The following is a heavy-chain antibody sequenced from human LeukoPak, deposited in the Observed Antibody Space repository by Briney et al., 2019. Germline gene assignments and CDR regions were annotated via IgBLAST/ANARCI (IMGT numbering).Heavy chain of an antibody. V-gene: IGHV4-39*07. J-gene: IGHJ4*02. CDR2: IYYSGNT. CDR3: ARAPHFFDTSGSRYYFDY. CDR1: GGSIRSATYY. D-gene: IGHD3-22*01. Sequence: SETLSLTCSVSGGSIRSATYYWGWIRQPPGKGLEWIGSIYYSGNTYYSPSLMSRVTISVDTSKNQFSLILRSVTAADTAVYYCARAPHFFDTSGSRYYFDYWGQGALVTVSS.